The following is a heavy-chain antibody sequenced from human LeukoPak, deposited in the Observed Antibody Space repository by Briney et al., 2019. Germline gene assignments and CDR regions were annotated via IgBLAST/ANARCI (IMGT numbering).Heavy chain of an antibody. D-gene: IGHD1-1*01. J-gene: IGHJ6*03. CDR2: INPSGGGA. V-gene: IGHV1-46*01. Sequence: ASVKVSCKASGYTFTRYYIHWVRQAPGQGLEWMGTINPSGGGASHAQKFQGRVTMTRDMSTTTVYMELSSLRSEDTAVYYCARDPGVLENYYYYMDVWGKGTTVTVSS. CDR3: ARDPGVLENYYYYMDV. CDR1: GYTFTRYY.